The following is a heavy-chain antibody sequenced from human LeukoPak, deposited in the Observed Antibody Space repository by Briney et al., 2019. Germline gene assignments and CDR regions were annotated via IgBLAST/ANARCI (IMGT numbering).Heavy chain of an antibody. Sequence: ASVKVSCKASGYTFTSYYMHWVRQAPGQGLEWMGIINPSGGSTSYAQKFQGRVTMTRDTSTSTVYMELRSRRSEDTAVYYCARGLQLSLGARPFSNGGQEPLVTVS. CDR3: ARGLQLSLGARPFSN. D-gene: IGHD6-6*01. J-gene: IGHJ4*02. CDR1: GYTFTSYY. CDR2: INPSGGST. V-gene: IGHV1-46*01.